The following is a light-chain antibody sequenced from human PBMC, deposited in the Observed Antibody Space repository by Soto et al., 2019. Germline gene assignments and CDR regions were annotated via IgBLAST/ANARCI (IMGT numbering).Light chain of an antibody. CDR3: QQFGGSPYT. J-gene: IGKJ2*01. Sequence: EIVLTQSPGTVSLSPGERATLSCRASQSFSSSYLAWYQQKPGQSPRLLIYGASFRAPGVPDRISGSGSGADFTLTISRVEPEDFAVYFCQQFGGSPYTFGQWTRLEIK. CDR2: GAS. CDR1: QSFSSSY. V-gene: IGKV3-20*01.